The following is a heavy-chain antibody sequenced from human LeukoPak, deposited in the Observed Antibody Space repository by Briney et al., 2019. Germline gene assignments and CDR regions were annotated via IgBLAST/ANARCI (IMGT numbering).Heavy chain of an antibody. V-gene: IGHV4-31*03. D-gene: IGHD4-23*01. Sequence: SQTLSLTCTVSGGSISRSGSYWGWIRQPPGKGLEWIGYINYRGNTFYNPSLKRRLSMSVDTSKNQVSLYLSSLTAADTAVYYCARARNYGGKPFDYWGQGTLVAVSS. J-gene: IGHJ4*02. CDR2: INYRGNT. CDR3: ARARNYGGKPFDY. CDR1: GGSISRSGSY.